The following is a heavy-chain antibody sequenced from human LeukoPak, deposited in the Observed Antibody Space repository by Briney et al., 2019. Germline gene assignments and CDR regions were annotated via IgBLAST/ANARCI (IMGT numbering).Heavy chain of an antibody. CDR1: GFPFSDHE. CDR3: ARRTHGAFAI. Sequence: GGSLRLSCAASGFPFSDHEMNWVRQAPGKGLEWVSYISSSGSDKYYPDSVKGRFTISRDNAKNSLYLQMSSLRAEDTAVYYCARRTHGAFAIWGQGTKVTVSS. J-gene: IGHJ3*02. V-gene: IGHV3-48*03. CDR2: ISSSGSDK. D-gene: IGHD5-24*01.